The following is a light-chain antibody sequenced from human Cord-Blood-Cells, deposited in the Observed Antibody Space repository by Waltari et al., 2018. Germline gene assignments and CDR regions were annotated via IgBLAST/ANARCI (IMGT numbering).Light chain of an antibody. Sequence: QSALTQPASVSGSPGQSITISCTGTSSDVGGYNYVSWYQRHPGKAPKLMIYDVSKRPSGVSIRLSGSKPCTTASLTISGLQAEDEADYYCSSYTSSSTWVFGGGTKLTVL. CDR1: SSDVGGYNY. V-gene: IGLV2-14*01. CDR3: SSYTSSSTWV. J-gene: IGLJ3*02. CDR2: DVS.